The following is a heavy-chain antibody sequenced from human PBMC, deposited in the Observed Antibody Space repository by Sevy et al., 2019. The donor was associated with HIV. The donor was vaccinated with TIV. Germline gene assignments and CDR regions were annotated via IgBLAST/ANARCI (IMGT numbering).Heavy chain of an antibody. CDR2: LSHVGGSD. CDR3: ARLSSCGGDCYYLDF. Sequence: GGSLRLSCAASGFSIGDEIMNWVRQAPGKGLERVAILSHVGGSDYYADSVKGRFTISRDTSKNTLYLEMNRLRREDTAVYYCARLSSCGGDCYYLDFWGQGTLVTVSS. CDR1: GFSIGDEI. D-gene: IGHD2-21*02. J-gene: IGHJ4*02. V-gene: IGHV3-30-3*01.